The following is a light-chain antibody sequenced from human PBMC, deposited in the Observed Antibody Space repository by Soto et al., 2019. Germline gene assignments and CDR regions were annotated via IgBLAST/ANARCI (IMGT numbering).Light chain of an antibody. CDR2: PNS. CDR3: ATWDDSPCGRSRV. CDR1: SSNIGSNN. V-gene: IGLV1-47*01. Sequence: QSVLTQSTSASGTPGQRVSISCSGSSSNIGSNNVYWYQQFPGSAPRFLIYPNSPRPSGVPDRFSASKSGTSASLVISGLRPEDEATYYCATWDDSPCGRSRVFGGGTKLTVL. J-gene: IGLJ3*02.